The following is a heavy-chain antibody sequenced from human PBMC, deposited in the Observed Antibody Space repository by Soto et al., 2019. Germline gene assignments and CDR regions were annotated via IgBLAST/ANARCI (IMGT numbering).Heavy chain of an antibody. J-gene: IGHJ4*02. Sequence: AGGSLRLSCAASGFTFSSYGMHWVRQAPGKGLEWVAVIWYDGSNKYYADSVKGRFTISRDNSKNTLYLQMNSLRAEDTAVYYCARDLGYYYDSSGYYYWGQGTLVTVSS. D-gene: IGHD3-22*01. CDR2: IWYDGSNK. CDR1: GFTFSSYG. V-gene: IGHV3-33*01. CDR3: ARDLGYYYDSSGYYY.